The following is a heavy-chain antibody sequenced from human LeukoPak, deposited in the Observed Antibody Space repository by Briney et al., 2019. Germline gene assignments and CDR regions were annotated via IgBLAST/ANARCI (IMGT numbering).Heavy chain of an antibody. CDR1: GFTFSSYS. J-gene: IGHJ3*02. CDR3: ARSARFYAFDI. Sequence: GGSLRLSCAASGFTFSSYSMNWVRQAPGKGLEWVSSISSSSSYIYYADSVKGRFTISRDNAKNLLYLQMNSLRAEDTAVYYCARSARFYAFDIWGQGTMVTVSS. D-gene: IGHD3-3*01. CDR2: ISSSSSYI. V-gene: IGHV3-21*01.